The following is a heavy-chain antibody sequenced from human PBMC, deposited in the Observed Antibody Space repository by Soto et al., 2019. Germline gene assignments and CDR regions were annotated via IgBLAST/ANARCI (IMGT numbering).Heavy chain of an antibody. Sequence: PSETLSLTCAVYGGSFSGYYWSWIRQPPGKGLEWIGEINDSGSTNYNPSLKSRVTISVDTSKNQFSLKLSSVTAADKAVYYCARGLILWYSGEYYFDYWGQGTLVTVSS. D-gene: IGHD3-10*01. V-gene: IGHV4-34*01. J-gene: IGHJ4*02. CDR3: ARGLILWYSGEYYFDY. CDR1: GGSFSGYY. CDR2: INDSGST.